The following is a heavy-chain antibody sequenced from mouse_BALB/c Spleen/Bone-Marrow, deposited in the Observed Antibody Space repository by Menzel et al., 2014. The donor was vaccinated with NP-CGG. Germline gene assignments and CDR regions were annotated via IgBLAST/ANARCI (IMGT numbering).Heavy chain of an antibody. CDR3: ARYYYGSSLFAY. CDR1: GFNIKDTY. D-gene: IGHD1-1*01. J-gene: IGHJ3*01. V-gene: IGHV14-3*02. Sequence: VQLKESGAELVKPGASVKLSCTASGFNIKDTYMYWVKQRPEQGLEWIGRIDPANGNTEYDPKFQDKATITADTSSNTAYLQLSSLTSEDTAVYYCARYYYGSSLFAYWGQGTLVTVSA. CDR2: IDPANGNT.